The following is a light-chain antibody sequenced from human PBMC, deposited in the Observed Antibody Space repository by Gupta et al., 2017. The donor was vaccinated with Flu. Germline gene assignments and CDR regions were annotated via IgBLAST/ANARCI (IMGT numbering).Light chain of an antibody. Sequence: EIMLTQSPATLSASLGDRVTVSCRSSQSISNHLAWYQQRPAQPPRLLIHNPYTRATDIPARFSGAGSGTDFTLTIDSLRSEDFAVYYCQHYSDRPPWTFGPGTKVDLK. J-gene: IGKJ1*01. CDR2: NPY. CDR1: QSISNH. CDR3: QHYSDRPPWT. V-gene: IGKV3-15*01.